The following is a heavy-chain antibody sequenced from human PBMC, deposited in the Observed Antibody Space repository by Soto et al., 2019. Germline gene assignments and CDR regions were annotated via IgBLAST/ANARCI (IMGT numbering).Heavy chain of an antibody. CDR1: GDSISSYY. J-gene: IGHJ5*02. CDR3: ARQGWGDYLDWFDP. D-gene: IGHD4-17*01. CDR2: IYSSGST. V-gene: IGHV4-59*01. Sequence: SETLSLTCIVSGDSISSYYWSWIRQPPGKGLEWIGYIYSSGSTNYNPSLQSRVTISVDTSKNQFSLKLSSVTAADTAVYYCARQGWGDYLDWFDPWGQGTLVTVSS.